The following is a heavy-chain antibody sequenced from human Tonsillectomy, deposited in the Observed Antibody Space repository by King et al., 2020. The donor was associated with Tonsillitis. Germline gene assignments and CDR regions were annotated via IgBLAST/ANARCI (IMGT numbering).Heavy chain of an antibody. V-gene: IGHV4-31*03. D-gene: IGHD3-10*01. CDR1: GASISSGGYY. CDR2: IYYSGST. J-gene: IGHJ5*02. Sequence: QLQESGPGLVKPSQTLSLTCTVSGASISSGGYYWSWIRQLPGKGLEWIGYIYYSGSTYCNPSLKSRVNISVDTSKNQFSLKLSSVTAADTAVYYCARDIGESKYNWFGPWGQGTLVTVSS. CDR3: ARDIGESKYNWFGP.